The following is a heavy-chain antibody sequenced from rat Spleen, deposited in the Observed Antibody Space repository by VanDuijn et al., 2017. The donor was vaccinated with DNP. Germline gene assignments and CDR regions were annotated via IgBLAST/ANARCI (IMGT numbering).Heavy chain of an antibody. CDR1: GFTFSDYG. Sequence: EVRVVQSGGGLIQPGGSLKISCAASGFTFSDYGMAWVLQAPTKGLEWVASISYDGGRTYYRDSVKGRFTISRDNAKSTLYLQMESLRSEDTATYYCAKDGRAMDAWGQGTSVTVSS. CDR3: AKDGRAMDA. CDR2: ISYDGGRT. V-gene: IGHV5-20*01. J-gene: IGHJ4*01.